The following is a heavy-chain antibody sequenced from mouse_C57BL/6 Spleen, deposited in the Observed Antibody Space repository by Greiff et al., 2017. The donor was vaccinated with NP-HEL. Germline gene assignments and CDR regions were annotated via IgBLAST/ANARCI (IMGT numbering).Heavy chain of an antibody. CDR3: ARDYYGSSYCAY. D-gene: IGHD1-1*01. J-gene: IGHJ3*01. CDR1: GFTFSSYA. Sequence: EVQLVESGGGLVKPGGSLKLSCAASGFTFSSYAMSWVRQTPEKRLEWVATISDGGSYTYYPDNVKGRFTISRDNAKNNLYLQMSHLKSEDTAMYYCARDYYGSSYCAYWGQGTLVTVSA. V-gene: IGHV5-4*01. CDR2: ISDGGSYT.